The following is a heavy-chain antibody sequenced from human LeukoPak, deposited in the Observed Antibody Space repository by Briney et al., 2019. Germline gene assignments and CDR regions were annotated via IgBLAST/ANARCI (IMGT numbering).Heavy chain of an antibody. Sequence: GGSLRLSCAASGFRFSSYDMNWVRQAPGKGLEWVSYISSSGTTIYYADSVKGRFTISRDNAQNSLYLHMNSPRAEGTAVYYCARDHYYDSTFDYWGQGTLVTVSS. V-gene: IGHV3-48*03. D-gene: IGHD3-22*01. J-gene: IGHJ4*02. CDR1: GFRFSSYD. CDR3: ARDHYYDSTFDY. CDR2: ISSSGTTI.